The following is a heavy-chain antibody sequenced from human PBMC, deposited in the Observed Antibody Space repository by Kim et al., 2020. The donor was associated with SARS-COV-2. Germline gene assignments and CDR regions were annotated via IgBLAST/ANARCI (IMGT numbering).Heavy chain of an antibody. D-gene: IGHD6-13*01. J-gene: IGHJ4*02. V-gene: IGHV3-48*03. CDR1: GFTFSSYE. CDR3: ARDSGTSSWYSPFDY. CDR2: ISSSGSTI. Sequence: GGSLRLSCAASGFTFSSYEMNWVRQAPGKGLEWVSYISSSGSTIYYADSVKGRFTISRDNAKNSLYLQMNSLRAEDTAVYYCARDSGTSSWYSPFDYLGQGTLVTVSS.